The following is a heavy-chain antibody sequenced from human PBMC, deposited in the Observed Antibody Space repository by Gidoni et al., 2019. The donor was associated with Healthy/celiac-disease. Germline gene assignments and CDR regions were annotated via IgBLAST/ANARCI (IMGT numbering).Heavy chain of an antibody. CDR2: IYTSGST. CDR3: ARGPGIAAAGTNPSYYFDY. Sequence: QVQLQESGPGLVKPSETLSLTCTVSGGSISSYYWSWLRQPAGKGLEWIGRIYTSGSTNYNPSLKSRVTMPVDTSKNQFSLKLSSVTAADTAVYYCARGPGIAAAGTNPSYYFDYWGQGTLVTVSS. V-gene: IGHV4-4*07. CDR1: GGSISSYY. J-gene: IGHJ4*02. D-gene: IGHD6-13*01.